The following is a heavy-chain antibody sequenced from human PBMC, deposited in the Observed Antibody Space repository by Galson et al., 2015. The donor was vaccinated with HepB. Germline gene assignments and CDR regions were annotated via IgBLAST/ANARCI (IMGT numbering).Heavy chain of an antibody. CDR2: ISYDGSNK. CDR1: GFTFSSYA. V-gene: IGHV3-30-3*01. D-gene: IGHD4-17*01. J-gene: IGHJ4*02. CDR3: ARAHPHYNTVTFDY. Sequence: SLRLSCAASGFTFSSYAMHWVRQAPGKGLEWVAVISYDGSNKYYADSVKGRFTISRDNSKNTLYLQMNSLRAEDTAVYYCARAHPHYNTVTFDYWGQGTLLTVSS.